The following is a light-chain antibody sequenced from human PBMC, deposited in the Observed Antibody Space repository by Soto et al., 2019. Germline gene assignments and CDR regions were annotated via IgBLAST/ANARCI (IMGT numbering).Light chain of an antibody. J-gene: IGKJ1*01. V-gene: IGKV1-39*01. CDR2: AAS. CDR1: QTISSW. Sequence: DIQLTQAPSTLSGSVGDRVTLSCRASQTISSWLAWYQQKPGKAPKILIYAASSLPSGVPSRFSGSGSGTDFTLTISSLQPADFETDDCQQSYSTPWTFGQGTQVDI. CDR3: QQSYSTPWT.